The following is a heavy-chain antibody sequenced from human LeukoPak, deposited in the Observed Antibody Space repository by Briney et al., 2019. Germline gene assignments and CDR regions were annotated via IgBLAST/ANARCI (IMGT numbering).Heavy chain of an antibody. CDR3: GRAWMATMTVDY. J-gene: IGHJ4*02. Sequence: GGSLRLSCAASGFTFSSYWMHWVRQGPGKGLEWVSRIKNDGSTTIYADSVKGRLTISRENAKNTLYLQMNSLRVEDTAIYYCGRAWMATMTVDYWGQGNLVTVSS. V-gene: IGHV3-74*01. D-gene: IGHD5-24*01. CDR2: IKNDGSTT. CDR1: GFTFSSYW.